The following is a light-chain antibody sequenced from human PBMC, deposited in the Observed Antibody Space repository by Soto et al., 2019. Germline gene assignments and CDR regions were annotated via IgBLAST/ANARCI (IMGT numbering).Light chain of an antibody. J-gene: IGKJ1*01. Sequence: EIVMTPSPATLSVSPVGRATLSCRASQSSSDTLAWYQQKPGQAPRLLIYSASRRATGFPARFSGSGSGTDFTLTISSLQSEDFAVYYCQKYNNWPWTCGQGTKGDIK. CDR3: QKYNNWPWT. CDR2: SAS. V-gene: IGKV3-15*01. CDR1: QSSSDT.